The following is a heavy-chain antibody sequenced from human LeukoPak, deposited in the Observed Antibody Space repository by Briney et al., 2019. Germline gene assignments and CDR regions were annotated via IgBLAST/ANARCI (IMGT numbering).Heavy chain of an antibody. J-gene: IGHJ3*01. CDR2: IYYSGST. D-gene: IGHD5-12*01. CDR1: GGSISSYY. CDR3: ARSRGYSGYAYDAFDL. V-gene: IGHV4-59*01. Sequence: KPSETLSLTCTVSGGSISSYYWSWIRQPPGKGLEWIGYIYYSGSTNYNPFLKSRVTISVDTSKNQFSLKLSSVTAADTAVYYCARSRGYSGYAYDAFDLWGQGTMVTVSS.